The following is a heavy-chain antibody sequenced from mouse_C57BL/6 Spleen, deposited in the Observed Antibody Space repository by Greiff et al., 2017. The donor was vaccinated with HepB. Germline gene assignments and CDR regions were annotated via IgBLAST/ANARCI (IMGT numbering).Heavy chain of an antibody. CDR1: GYTFTSYW. V-gene: IGHV1-69*01. D-gene: IGHD2-12*01. Sequence: VQLQQPGAELVMPGASVKLSCKASGYTFTSYWMNWVKQRPGQGLEWIGEIDPADSYTNYNQKFKGKSTLTVDKSSSTAYMQLSSLTSEDAAVYYCARAETYEGSALDYWGQGTSVTVSS. CDR3: ARAETYEGSALDY. J-gene: IGHJ4*01. CDR2: IDPADSYT.